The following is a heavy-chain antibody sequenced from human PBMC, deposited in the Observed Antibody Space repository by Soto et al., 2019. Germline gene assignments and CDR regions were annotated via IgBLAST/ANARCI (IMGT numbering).Heavy chain of an antibody. D-gene: IGHD1-1*01. CDR2: IYPGDSDT. Sequence: GESLKISCKGSGYSFTSYWVGWVRQMPGKGLEWMGIIYPGDSDTRYSPSFQGQVTISADKSISTAYLQWSSLKASDTAMYYCARSIGQLELRIPGTSYYMDVWGKGTTVTV. CDR1: GYSFTSYW. V-gene: IGHV5-51*01. CDR3: ARSIGQLELRIPGTSYYMDV. J-gene: IGHJ6*03.